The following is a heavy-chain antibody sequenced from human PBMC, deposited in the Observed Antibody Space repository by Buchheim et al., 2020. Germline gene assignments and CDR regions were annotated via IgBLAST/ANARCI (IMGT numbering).Heavy chain of an antibody. D-gene: IGHD3-22*01. J-gene: IGHJ4*02. CDR1: GGSISSGGYP. CDR2: IYHSGST. V-gene: IGHV4-30-2*01. CDR3: ARGSVYYDSSGEFDY. Sequence: QLQLQESGSGLVKPSQTLSLTCAVSGGSISSGGYPWSWIRQPPGKGLEWIGYIYHSGSTYYNPSLKSRVTISVDRSKNQFSLKLSSVTAADTAVYYCARGSVYYDSSGEFDYWGQGTL.